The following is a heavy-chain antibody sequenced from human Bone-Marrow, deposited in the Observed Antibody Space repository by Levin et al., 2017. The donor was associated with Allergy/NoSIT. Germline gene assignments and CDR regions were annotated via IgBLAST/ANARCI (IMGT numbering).Heavy chain of an antibody. Sequence: GGSLRLSCAASGFTFSEAWMSWVRQTPRKGLEWVGRIKSNTDGGTADYAAPVTGRFTISRDDSKNTLYLQMNSLKTEDTAVYFCTTSPIVVVVAAMTDCWGQGALVTVSS. CDR2: IKSNTDGGTA. V-gene: IGHV3-15*01. D-gene: IGHD2-15*01. CDR3: TTSPIVVVVAAMTDC. CDR1: GFTFSEAW. J-gene: IGHJ4*02.